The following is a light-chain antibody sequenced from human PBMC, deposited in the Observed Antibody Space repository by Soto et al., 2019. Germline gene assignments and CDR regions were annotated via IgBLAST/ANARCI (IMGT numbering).Light chain of an antibody. CDR1: QSINKY. CDR3: KQGYSFPLT. CDR2: FAS. J-gene: IGKJ4*01. V-gene: IGKV1-39*01. Sequence: DIEMTQSPYSLSASLGDRVTITCRARQSINKYLNWYQQRSGQAPQLIIYFASTLQREVPLRFSGDGAGTAITLTITNFQPEDIGTYYCKQGYSFPLTVGGGTEVEI.